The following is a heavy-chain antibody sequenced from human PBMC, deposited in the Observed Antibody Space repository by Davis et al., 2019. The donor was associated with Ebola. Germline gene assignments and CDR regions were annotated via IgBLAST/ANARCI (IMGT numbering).Heavy chain of an antibody. J-gene: IGHJ5*02. Sequence: PSETLSLTCTVSGGSISSSSYYWGWIRQPPGKGLEWIGSIYYSGSTYYNPSLKSRVTISVDTSKNQFSLKLSSVTAADTAVYYCARGPNWFDPWGQGTLVTVFS. CDR3: ARGPNWFDP. CDR2: IYYSGST. CDR1: GGSISSSSYY. V-gene: IGHV4-39*07.